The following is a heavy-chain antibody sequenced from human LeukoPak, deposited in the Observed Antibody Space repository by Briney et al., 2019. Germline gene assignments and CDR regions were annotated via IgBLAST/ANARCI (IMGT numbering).Heavy chain of an antibody. CDR2: IGTGSTYT. J-gene: IGHJ2*01. CDR1: GFTFSDYY. Sequence: PGGSLRLSCAASGFTFSDYYMTWIRQAPGKGLEWLSYIGTGSTYTNYANSVKGRFTISRDNAKNSLYLQLNSLRAEDTAVYYCTREDNWYFDLWGRGTLVTVSS. V-gene: IGHV3-11*05. CDR3: TREDNWYFDL.